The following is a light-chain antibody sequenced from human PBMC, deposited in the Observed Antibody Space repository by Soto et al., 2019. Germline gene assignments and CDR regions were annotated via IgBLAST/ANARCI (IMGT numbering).Light chain of an antibody. CDR2: GAS. CDR1: QSVSSN. CDR3: QKCNNWPSFS. Sequence: EIVMTQSPSTLSVSPGERATLSCRASQSVSSNLAWYQQKPGQAPRLLIYGASTRATGIPAMFSGSGSGTEFTLTISSLQSVDFEVYYCQKCNNWPSFSLGPGTKVDIK. J-gene: IGKJ3*01. V-gene: IGKV3-15*01.